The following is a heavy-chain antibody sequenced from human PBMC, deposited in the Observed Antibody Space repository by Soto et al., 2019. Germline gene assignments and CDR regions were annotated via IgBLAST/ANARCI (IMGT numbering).Heavy chain of an antibody. V-gene: IGHV4-30-4*08. CDR1: GGSISTADYY. CDR3: VRLIGNSWLDS. J-gene: IGHJ5*01. CDR2: IYYSGTT. D-gene: IGHD2-8*01. Sequence: SETLSLTCTVTGGSISTADYYWSWIRQHPGKGLEWLGYIYYSGTTYYYPSLESRITISPDISNNQVSLHLNSVTPDDTAVYYCVRLIGNSWLDSWGQGTLVTVSS.